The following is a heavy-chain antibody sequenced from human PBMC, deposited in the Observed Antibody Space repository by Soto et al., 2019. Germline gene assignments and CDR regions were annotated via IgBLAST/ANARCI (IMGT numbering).Heavy chain of an antibody. Sequence: EVQLLESGGGLVQPGGSLRLSCAASGFTFSSYAMSWVRQAPGKGLEWVSAISGSGGSTYYADSVKGRFTISRDNSKNTLYLQMNSLRAEDTAVYYCAKDREDIGGYYYDSSGYYDYWGQGTLVTVSS. CDR3: AKDREDIGGYYYDSSGYYDY. CDR1: GFTFSSYA. D-gene: IGHD3-22*01. V-gene: IGHV3-23*01. CDR2: ISGSGGST. J-gene: IGHJ4*02.